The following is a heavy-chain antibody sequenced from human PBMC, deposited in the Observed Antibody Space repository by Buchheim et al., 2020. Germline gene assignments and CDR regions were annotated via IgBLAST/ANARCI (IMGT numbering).Heavy chain of an antibody. CDR3: AKDRGYNWNDDNWFDP. J-gene: IGHJ5*02. D-gene: IGHD1-20*01. CDR1: GFTLSNVW. V-gene: IGHV3-23*04. Sequence: EVQLVESGGGLVKPGGSLRLSCAASGFTLSNVWMIWVRQTPGKGLEWVSAISGSGGSTYYADSVKGRFTISRDNSKNTLYLQMNSLRAEDTAVYYCAKDRGYNWNDDNWFDPWGQGTL. CDR2: ISGSGGST.